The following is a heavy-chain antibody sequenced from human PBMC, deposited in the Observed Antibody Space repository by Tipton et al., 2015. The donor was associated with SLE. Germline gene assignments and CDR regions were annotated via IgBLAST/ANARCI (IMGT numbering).Heavy chain of an antibody. D-gene: IGHD3-16*01. J-gene: IGHJ4*02. CDR1: GFSFRTYA. CDR3: TANYYDSGTLFDY. V-gene: IGHV3-49*04. CDR2: IRSKTYGGTT. Sequence: SLRLSCQGSGFSFRTYALSWVRQAPGKGMEWSGFIRSKTYGGTTDFAASVKGRFTISRDDSRSIAYLQMNSLRSEDTAVYYCTANYYDSGTLFDYWGQGTLVAVSS.